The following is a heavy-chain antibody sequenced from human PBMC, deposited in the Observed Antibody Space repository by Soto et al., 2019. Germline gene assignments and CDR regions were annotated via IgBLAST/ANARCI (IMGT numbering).Heavy chain of an antibody. D-gene: IGHD2-8*01. CDR2: IYYSGST. J-gene: IGHJ4*02. Sequence: SETLSLTCTVSGGSISSGDYYWSWIRQPPGKGLEWIGYIYYSGSTCYNPSLKSRVTISVDTSKNQFSLKLSSVTAADTAVYYCARGIYCTNGVCWPGYFDYWGQGTLVTVSA. CDR1: GGSISSGDYY. CDR3: ARGIYCTNGVCWPGYFDY. V-gene: IGHV4-30-4*01.